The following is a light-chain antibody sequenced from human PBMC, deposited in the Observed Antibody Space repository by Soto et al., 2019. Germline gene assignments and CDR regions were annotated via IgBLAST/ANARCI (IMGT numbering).Light chain of an antibody. Sequence: QSALTQPPSASGSPGQSVTISCTGTSGDIGGYDYVSWYQQHPGKAPKLMIYEVTKRPLGVPDRFPGSKSGNTASLTVSGLQAEDEADYYCSSYAGSINPYVFGTGTKLTVL. CDR3: SSYAGSINPYV. CDR2: EVT. CDR1: SGDIGGYDY. J-gene: IGLJ1*01. V-gene: IGLV2-8*01.